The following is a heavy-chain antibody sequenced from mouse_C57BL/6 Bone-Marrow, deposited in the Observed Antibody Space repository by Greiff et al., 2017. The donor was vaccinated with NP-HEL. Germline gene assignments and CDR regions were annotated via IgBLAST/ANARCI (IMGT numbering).Heavy chain of an antibody. Sequence: QVQLQQSGAELVRPGASVTLSCKASGYTFTDYEMHWVKQTPVHGLEWIGAIDPETGGTAYNQKFKGKAILTADKSSSTAYMELRSLTSEDSAVYYCTRPDYYGSSSCAYWGQGTLVTVSA. D-gene: IGHD1-1*01. J-gene: IGHJ3*01. CDR2: IDPETGGT. CDR1: GYTFTDYE. V-gene: IGHV1-15*01. CDR3: TRPDYYGSSSCAY.